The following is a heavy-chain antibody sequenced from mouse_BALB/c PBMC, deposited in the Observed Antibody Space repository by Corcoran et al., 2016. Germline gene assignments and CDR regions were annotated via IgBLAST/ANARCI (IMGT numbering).Heavy chain of an antibody. CDR3: ARYAHRGYFDY. CDR2: INTYTGEP. J-gene: IGHJ2*01. D-gene: IGHD3-1*01. Sequence: QIQLVQSGPELKKPGETVKISCKASGYTFTNYGMKWVKQAPGKGLKWMGWINTYTGEPTYADDFKGRFAFSLETSASTAYLQINNLKNEDTATYFCARYAHRGYFDYWGQGTTLTVSS. V-gene: IGHV9-3-1*01. CDR1: GYTFTNYG.